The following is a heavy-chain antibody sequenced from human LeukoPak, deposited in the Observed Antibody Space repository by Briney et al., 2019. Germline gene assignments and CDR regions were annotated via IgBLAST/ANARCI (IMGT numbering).Heavy chain of an antibody. Sequence: GGSLRLSCAASGFTFSSYAISWVRQAPGKGLEWVSAISGSGGSTYYADSVKGRFTISSDNSKNTLYLQMNSLRAEDTAVYYVASHVSYCRGGSGYSSRYYCDHGRQGTLHSVSS. J-gene: IGHJ4*02. CDR2: ISGSGGST. V-gene: IGHV3-23*01. CDR3: ASHVSYCRGGSGYSSRYYCDH. D-gene: IGHD2-15*01. CDR1: GFTFSSYA.